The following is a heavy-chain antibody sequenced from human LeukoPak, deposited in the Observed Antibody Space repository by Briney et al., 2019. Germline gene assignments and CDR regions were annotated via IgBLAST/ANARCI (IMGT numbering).Heavy chain of an antibody. J-gene: IGHJ4*02. D-gene: IGHD6-19*01. CDR3: AREQQWLEYFDY. V-gene: IGHV3-21*01. CDR1: GFTFSSYG. Sequence: GGSLRLSCAASGFTFSSYGMHWVRQAPGKGLEWVSSISSSSSYIFYADSVKGRFTISRDNAKNSLYLQMNSLRAEDTAVYYCAREQQWLEYFDYWGQGTLVTVSS. CDR2: ISSSSSYI.